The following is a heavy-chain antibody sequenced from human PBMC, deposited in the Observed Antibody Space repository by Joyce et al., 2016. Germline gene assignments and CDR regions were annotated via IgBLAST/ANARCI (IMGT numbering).Heavy chain of an antibody. D-gene: IGHD2-8*01. V-gene: IGHV3-21*01. CDR2: LSSSSSYI. Sequence: EVQLVESGGGLVKPGGSLRLSCAASGFTFSSSSMSWVRQAPGKGLEWVSSLSSSSSYIKYTDSVKGRFTISRDNAKNSLYLQMNSLRVEDTAVYYCARSSYTNGIFDYWGQGTLVTVSS. CDR1: GFTFSSSS. J-gene: IGHJ4*02. CDR3: ARSSYTNGIFDY.